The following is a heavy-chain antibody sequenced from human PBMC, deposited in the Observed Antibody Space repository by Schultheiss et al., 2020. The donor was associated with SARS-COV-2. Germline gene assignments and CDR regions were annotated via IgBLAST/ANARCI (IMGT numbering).Heavy chain of an antibody. CDR3: AKVFYYDILTFPGIDY. CDR2: ISYDGSNK. CDR1: GFTFSSYG. D-gene: IGHD3-9*01. J-gene: IGHJ4*02. Sequence: GESLKISCAASGFTFSSYGMHWVRQAPGKGLEWVAVISYDGSNKYYADSVKGRFTISRDNSKNTLYLQMNSLRAEDTAVYYCAKVFYYDILTFPGIDYWGQGTLVTVSS. V-gene: IGHV3-30*18.